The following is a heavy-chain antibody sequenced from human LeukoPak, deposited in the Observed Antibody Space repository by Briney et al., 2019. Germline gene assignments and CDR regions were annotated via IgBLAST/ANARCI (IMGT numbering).Heavy chain of an antibody. J-gene: IGHJ4*02. V-gene: IGHV4-61*02. CDR1: GASIRSDTYS. CDR3: ARSPATIGWNWGYYFDY. CDR2: ISTTGST. Sequence: SETLSLTCTVSGASIRSDTYSWSWIRLSAGKELEWIGRISTTGSTYYNPSFKSRVTMSADSSRSQFSMSLKSVTAADTAVYYCARSPATIGWNWGYYFDYWGQGNLVTVSS. D-gene: IGHD7-27*01.